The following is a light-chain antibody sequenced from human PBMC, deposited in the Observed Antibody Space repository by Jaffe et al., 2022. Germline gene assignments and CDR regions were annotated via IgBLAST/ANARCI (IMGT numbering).Light chain of an antibody. V-gene: IGKV1-9*01. J-gene: IGKJ4*01. Sequence: DIQLTQSPSFLSASVGDRVTITCRASQGISTYVTWYQQKPGKAPKLLIYAASTLQNGVPPRFSGSGSGAEFSLTISGLQPEDFATYYCQHLNSYPPSLTFGGGTKVEIK. CDR1: QGISTY. CDR2: AAS. CDR3: QHLNSYPPSLT.